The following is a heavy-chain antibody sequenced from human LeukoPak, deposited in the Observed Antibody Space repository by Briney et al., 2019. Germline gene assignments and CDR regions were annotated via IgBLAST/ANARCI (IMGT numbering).Heavy chain of an antibody. CDR3: ATYDNWVAGDV. J-gene: IGHJ6*02. D-gene: IGHD1-1*01. V-gene: IGHV3-7*01. CDR1: GFTFKDYW. Sequence: GGSLRRSCAASGFTFKDYWMSWVRQAPGKGPEWVANINKEGNEEHFVDSVKGRFTVSRDNAKNSLFLQMNSLRVEDTAVYYCATYDNWVAGDVWGQGTTVSVSS. CDR2: INKEGNEE.